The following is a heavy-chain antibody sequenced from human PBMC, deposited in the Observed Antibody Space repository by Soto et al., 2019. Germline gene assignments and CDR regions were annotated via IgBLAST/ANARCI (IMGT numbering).Heavy chain of an antibody. J-gene: IGHJ3*02. Sequence: PGGSLRLSCAASGFTFSTYAMSWVRQAPGKGLEWVSAISAGGSSTYYADSVKGRFTISRDNSMNALSLQISSLRVEDTAVYYCAHPRGYGVFDAYDIWGQGTMVTVS. CDR3: AHPRGYGVFDAYDI. V-gene: IGHV3-23*01. D-gene: IGHD4-17*01. CDR2: ISAGGSST. CDR1: GFTFSTYA.